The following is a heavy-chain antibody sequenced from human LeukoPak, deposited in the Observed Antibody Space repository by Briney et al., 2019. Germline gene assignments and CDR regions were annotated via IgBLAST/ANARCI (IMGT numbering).Heavy chain of an antibody. CDR1: GGSISSYY. CDR3: ARSIFTTTSHPYFCDF. V-gene: IGHV4-59*01. CDR2: IQYSGTT. Sequence: PSETLSLTCSVSGGSISSYYWSWIRQPPGKGLEWIGYIQYSGTTNYNPSLKSRVTISVGTSKNHLSLKMTSVTAADTAVYYCARSIFTTTSHPYFCDFWGQGTLVTVSS. D-gene: IGHD3-22*01. J-gene: IGHJ4*02.